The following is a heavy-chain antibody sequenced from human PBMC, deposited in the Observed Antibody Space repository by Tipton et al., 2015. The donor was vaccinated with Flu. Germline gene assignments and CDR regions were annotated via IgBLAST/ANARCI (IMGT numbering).Heavy chain of an antibody. CDR3: ARRGTYFFDY. Sequence: TLSLTCAVSGYSISSGHYWSWIRQHPGKGLEWIGYIYRDGTTYYNPSLKSRLTISIDTSKNQFSLKLSSVTAADTAVYYCARRGTYFFDYWGQGTLVTVSS. J-gene: IGHJ4*02. CDR1: GYSISSGHY. CDR2: IYRDGTT. V-gene: IGHV4-31*11. D-gene: IGHD1-26*01.